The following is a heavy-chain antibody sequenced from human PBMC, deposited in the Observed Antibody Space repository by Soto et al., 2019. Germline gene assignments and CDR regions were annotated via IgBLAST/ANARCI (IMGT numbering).Heavy chain of an antibody. CDR1: GDTFTWSV. CDR2: IIPVLGVE. D-gene: IGHD2-8*01. Sequence: QVQLVQSGAEVKIPGSSVTVSCKASGDTFTWSVISWVRQVPGQRLEWMGRIIPVLGVENHAQNFQGRVTITADKSTSTAYLELSSLKSEDTAIYYCASSTAGVYVFHDWGQGTLLTVSS. J-gene: IGHJ4*02. V-gene: IGHV1-69*02. CDR3: ASSTAGVYVFHD.